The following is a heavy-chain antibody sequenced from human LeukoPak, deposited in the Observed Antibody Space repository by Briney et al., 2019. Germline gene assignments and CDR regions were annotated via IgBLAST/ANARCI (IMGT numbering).Heavy chain of an antibody. CDR2: IKQDGSEK. Sequence: PGGSLRLSCAASGFTFSSYWMSWVRQAPGKGLEWVANIKQDGSEKYYVDSVKGRFTISRDNSKNTLYLQMNSLRAEETAVHYCAKEGGTSGWNNWFDPWAREPWSPSPQ. V-gene: IGHV3-7*03. CDR1: GFTFSSYW. D-gene: IGHD6-19*01. J-gene: IGHJ5*02. CDR3: AKEGGTSGWNNWFDP.